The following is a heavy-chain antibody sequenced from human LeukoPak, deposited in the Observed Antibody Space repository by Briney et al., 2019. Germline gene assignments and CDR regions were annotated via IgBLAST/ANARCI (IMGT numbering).Heavy chain of an antibody. CDR1: GGSISSYY. J-gene: IGHJ6*03. CDR2: IYTSGNT. CDR3: ARVSVGANYYYYYMDV. D-gene: IGHD1-26*01. Sequence: PSETLSLTCTVSGGSISSYYWSWIRQPAGKGLEWIGRIYTSGNTNYNPSLKSRVTISVDKSKNQFSLKLSSVTAADTAVYYCARVSVGANYYYYYMDVWGKGTTVTVSS. V-gene: IGHV4-4*07.